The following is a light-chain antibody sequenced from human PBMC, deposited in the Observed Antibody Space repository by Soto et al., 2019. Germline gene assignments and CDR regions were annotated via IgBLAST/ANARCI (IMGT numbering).Light chain of an antibody. J-gene: IGKJ1*01. CDR2: GAS. Sequence: EIVLTQSPGTLSLSPGERATLSCRASQSVSSSYLAWYQQKPGQAPRLLIYGASSRATGIPDRFSGSGSGTDFTLTISRLEPEDFAVYYSQQYGSSSWTFGQGTKEDIK. CDR3: QQYGSSSWT. CDR1: QSVSSSY. V-gene: IGKV3-20*01.